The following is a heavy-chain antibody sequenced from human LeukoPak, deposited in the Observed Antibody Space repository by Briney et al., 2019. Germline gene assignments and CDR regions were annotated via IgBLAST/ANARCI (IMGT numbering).Heavy chain of an antibody. J-gene: IGHJ4*02. CDR3: ARVVVAADY. V-gene: IGHV4-34*01. CDR1: GRSFSGYY. Sequence: SETLSLTCAVYGRSFSGYYWSWIRQPPGKGLEWIGEINHSGSTNYNPSLKSRVTISVDTSKNQFSLKLSSVTAADTAVYYCARVVVAADYWGQGTLVTVSS. CDR2: INHSGST. D-gene: IGHD2-15*01.